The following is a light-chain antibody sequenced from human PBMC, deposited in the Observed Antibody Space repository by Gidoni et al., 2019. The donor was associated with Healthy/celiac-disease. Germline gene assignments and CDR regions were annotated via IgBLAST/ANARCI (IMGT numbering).Light chain of an antibody. Sequence: EIVLTQSPATLSLSPGERATLSCRASQGVSSYLAWYQQKPGQAPRLLIYDASNRATGIPARFSGSGPGTDFTLTISSLEPEDFAVYYCQQRSNWLTFGQXTRLEIK. CDR3: QQRSNWLT. V-gene: IGKV3D-11*01. CDR2: DAS. J-gene: IGKJ5*01. CDR1: QGVSSY.